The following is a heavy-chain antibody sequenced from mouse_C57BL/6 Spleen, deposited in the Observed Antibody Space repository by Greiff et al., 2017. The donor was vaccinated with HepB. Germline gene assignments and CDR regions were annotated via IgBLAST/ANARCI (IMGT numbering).Heavy chain of an antibody. CDR2: ISSGSSTI. J-gene: IGHJ2*01. D-gene: IGHD4-1*01. V-gene: IGHV5-17*01. CDR1: GFTFSDYG. CDR3: ARWTGNYFDY. Sequence: EVKLMESGGGLVKPGGSLKLSCAASGFTFSDYGMHWVRQAPEKGLEWVAYISSGSSTIYYADTVKGRFTISRDNAKNTLFLQMTSLRSEDTAMYYCARWTGNYFDYWGQGTTLTVSS.